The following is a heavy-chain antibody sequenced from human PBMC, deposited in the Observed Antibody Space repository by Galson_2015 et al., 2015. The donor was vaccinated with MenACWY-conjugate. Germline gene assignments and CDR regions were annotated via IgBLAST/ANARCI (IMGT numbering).Heavy chain of an antibody. V-gene: IGHV4-39*07. CDR3: ARGPDYGGKDYYYGMDV. Sequence: ETLSLTCTVSGGSISSSSYYWGWIRQPPGKGLEWIGSIYYSGSTYYNPSLKSRVTISVDTSKNQFSLKLSSVTAADTAVYYCARGPDYGGKDYYYGMDVWGQGTTVTVSS. J-gene: IGHJ6*02. D-gene: IGHD4-23*01. CDR1: GGSISSSSYY. CDR2: IYYSGST.